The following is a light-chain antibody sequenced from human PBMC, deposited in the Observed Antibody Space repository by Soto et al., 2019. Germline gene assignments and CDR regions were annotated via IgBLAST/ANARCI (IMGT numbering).Light chain of an antibody. CDR2: DAS. Sequence: DLQMTQSPSCLSASVGDRVTIACQASQDISNFLNWFQQRPGKAPKLLISDASNLETGVPSRFSGSGSGTDFTFTISSLQPEDIATYYCQQYDNLPLTFGGGTKVEIK. CDR1: QDISNF. CDR3: QQYDNLPLT. V-gene: IGKV1-33*01. J-gene: IGKJ4*01.